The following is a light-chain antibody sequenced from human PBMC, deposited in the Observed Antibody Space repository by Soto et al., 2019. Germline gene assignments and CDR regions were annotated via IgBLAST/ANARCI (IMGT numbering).Light chain of an antibody. CDR3: KQRSNWPN. Sequence: ESVLTQSPGTLSLSPLEIATLSFSSSQSVSTSYLAWYQQKPGQAPRLLIYDASNRATGIPARFSGSGSGTNFTLTISSLEPEDFAVYYCKQRSNWPNFGQGTRLEIK. CDR1: QSVSTSY. CDR2: DAS. V-gene: IGKV3-11*01. J-gene: IGKJ5*01.